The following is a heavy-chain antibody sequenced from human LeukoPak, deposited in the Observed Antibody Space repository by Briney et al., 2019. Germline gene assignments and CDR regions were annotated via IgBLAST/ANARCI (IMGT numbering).Heavy chain of an antibody. Sequence: ASVKVSCKASGYTFTSYGISWVRQAPGQGLEWMGWISAYNGNTNYAQKLQGRVTMTTDTSTSTAYMELRSLRSDDTAVYYCARDGSCSSTSCQYYYYGMDVWGQETTVTVSS. CDR1: GYTFTSYG. V-gene: IGHV1-18*01. D-gene: IGHD2-2*01. CDR3: ARDGSCSSTSCQYYYYGMDV. CDR2: ISAYNGNT. J-gene: IGHJ6*02.